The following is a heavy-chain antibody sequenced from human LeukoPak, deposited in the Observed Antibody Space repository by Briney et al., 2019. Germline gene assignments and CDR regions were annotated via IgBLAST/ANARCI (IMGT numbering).Heavy chain of an antibody. Sequence: ASVKVSCKASGYTFTGYYMHWVRQAPGQGLEWMGWINPNSGGTNYAQKFQGRVTMTRDTSISTAYMELSRLRSDDTAVYYCARDLAPPVSHGGFLGYWGQGTLVTVSS. J-gene: IGHJ4*02. V-gene: IGHV1-2*02. CDR3: ARDLAPPVSHGGFLGY. D-gene: IGHD5-18*01. CDR2: INPNSGGT. CDR1: GYTFTGYY.